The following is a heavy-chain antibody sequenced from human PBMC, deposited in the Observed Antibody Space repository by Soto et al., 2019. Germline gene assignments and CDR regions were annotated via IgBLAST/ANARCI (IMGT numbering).Heavy chain of an antibody. J-gene: IGHJ6*02. CDR1: GDTFSSYT. V-gene: IGHV1-69*04. Sequence: SVKVSCKASGDTFSSYTMSWVRQAPGQGLEWMGRIIPALGVADYAQNFQGRVTITADKSTSTAYMELSSLRSGDTAVYYCARDGALGENYYYSGMDVWGQGTTVTVSS. D-gene: IGHD3-16*01. CDR3: ARDGALGENYYYSGMDV. CDR2: IIPALGVA.